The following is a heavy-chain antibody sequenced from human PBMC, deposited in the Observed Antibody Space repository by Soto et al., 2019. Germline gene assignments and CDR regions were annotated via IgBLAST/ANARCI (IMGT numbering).Heavy chain of an antibody. D-gene: IGHD3-3*01. CDR1: GFTFSIYT. CDR3: VRFGASRAFDY. V-gene: IGHV3-64D*06. CDR2: INSNGDGA. Sequence: GGSLRLSCSASGFTFSIYTMHWVRQAPGKGLEYVSAINSNGDGAYYADSVKGRFTISRDNSKNTLYLQVSSLRPDDTAVYYCVRFGASRAFDYWGQGTLVTVSS. J-gene: IGHJ4*02.